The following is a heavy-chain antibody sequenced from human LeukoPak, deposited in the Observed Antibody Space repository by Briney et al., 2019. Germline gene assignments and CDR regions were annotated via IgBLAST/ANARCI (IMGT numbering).Heavy chain of an antibody. J-gene: IGHJ3*02. V-gene: IGHV3-9*01. D-gene: IGHD2-2*01. Sequence: GGSLRLSCAASGFTLDDYAMHWVRQAPGKGLEWVSGISWNSGSIGYADSVKGRFTISRDNAKNSLYLQMNSLRAEDTALYYCAERGGVVPSAHGAFDIWGQGTMVTVSS. CDR3: AERGGVVPSAHGAFDI. CDR1: GFTLDDYA. CDR2: ISWNSGSI.